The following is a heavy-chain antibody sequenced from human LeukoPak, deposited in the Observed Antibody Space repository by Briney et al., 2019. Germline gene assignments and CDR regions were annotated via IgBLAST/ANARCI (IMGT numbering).Heavy chain of an antibody. D-gene: IGHD3-10*01. CDR3: ARVSGSGSYYNKYYFDY. J-gene: IGHJ4*02. Sequence: SETLSLTCAVYGGSFSGCYWSWIRQPPGKGLEWIGYIYYSGSTNYNPSLKSRVTISVDTSKNQFSLKLSSVTAADTAVYYCARVSGSGSYYNKYYFDYWGQGTLVTVSS. CDR2: IYYSGST. V-gene: IGHV4-59*01. CDR1: GGSFSGCY.